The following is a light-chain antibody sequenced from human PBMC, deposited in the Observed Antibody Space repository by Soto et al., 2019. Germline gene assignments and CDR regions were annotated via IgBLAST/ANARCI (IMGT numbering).Light chain of an antibody. Sequence: EIGLTQCRSTLSLSPVEIAALSVRASQSVNTNLAWYQQRPGQAPRLLIYVASTRAAGVPARFSGSGSGTEFTLTISSLQSEDFAIYYCQQYNNWPRTFGQGTKVDIK. CDR1: QSVNTN. J-gene: IGKJ1*01. CDR2: VAS. CDR3: QQYNNWPRT. V-gene: IGKV3-15*01.